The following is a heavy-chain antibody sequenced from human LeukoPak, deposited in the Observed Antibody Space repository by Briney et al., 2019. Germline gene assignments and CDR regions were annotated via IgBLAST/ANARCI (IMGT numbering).Heavy chain of an antibody. CDR2: IDVSGGNT. D-gene: IGHD3-16*01. CDR3: ARDVHNLAGGMSH. Sequence: GGSLRLSCAASGFTFSREAMSWVRQAPGKRLEWVSTIDVSGGNTHYSHPVKGRVTISRDNSKNTLYRQMNSLRAEDTAVYYCARDVHNLAGGMSHWGQGTLVTVSP. CDR1: GFTFSREA. V-gene: IGHV3-23*01. J-gene: IGHJ4*02.